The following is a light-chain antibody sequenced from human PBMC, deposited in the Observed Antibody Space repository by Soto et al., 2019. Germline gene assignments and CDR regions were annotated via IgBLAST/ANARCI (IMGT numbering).Light chain of an antibody. CDR1: QSVSSSY. CDR2: GAS. J-gene: IGKJ1*01. Sequence: EIVLTQSPGTLSLSPGERATLSCRASQSVSSSYLAWYQQKPGQAPRLLIYGASSRATGIPDRFSGSGSGTDFTLTISRLEPEDFAVYXCQQYGSSPRWTFGQGTKVDIK. CDR3: QQYGSSPRWT. V-gene: IGKV3-20*01.